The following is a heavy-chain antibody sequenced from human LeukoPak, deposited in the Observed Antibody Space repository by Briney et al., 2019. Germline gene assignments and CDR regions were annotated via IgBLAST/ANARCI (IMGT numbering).Heavy chain of an antibody. V-gene: IGHV3-23*01. CDR1: GFTFSSYA. D-gene: IGHD3-10*01. Sequence: PGGSLRLSCAASGFTFSSYAMSWVRQAPGKGLEWASAISGSGGSTYYADSVKGRFTISRDNSKNTLYLQMNSLRAEDTAVYYCAKDDRSSITMVRGVISYWGQGTLVTVSS. CDR3: AKDDRSSITMVRGVISY. CDR2: ISGSGGST. J-gene: IGHJ4*02.